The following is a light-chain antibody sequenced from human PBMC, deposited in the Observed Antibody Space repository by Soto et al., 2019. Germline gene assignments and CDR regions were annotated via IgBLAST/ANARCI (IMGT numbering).Light chain of an antibody. J-gene: IGKJ1*01. Sequence: DIKMTQSPSTLSASVGDRVTITCRASQSISSWLAWYQQKPGKAPKLLIYKASSLESRVPSRFSGSGPGTKFTIIISSLLANDFATYYCKQYNSYSPWTFGQGTKVEIK. CDR1: QSISSW. CDR3: KQYNSYSPWT. CDR2: KAS. V-gene: IGKV1-5*03.